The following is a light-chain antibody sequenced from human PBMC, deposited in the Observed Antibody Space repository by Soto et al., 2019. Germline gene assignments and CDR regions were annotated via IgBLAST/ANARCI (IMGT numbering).Light chain of an antibody. CDR3: QQYSNWYT. V-gene: IGKV3-11*01. Sequence: EICTLTCRASQSVSSFLAWYQQKPGQAPRLLIYGASIRATGIPARFSGSGSGTEFTLTISSLEPEDFAVYHCQQYSNWYTFGQGTKVDI. CDR1: QSVSSF. CDR2: GAS. J-gene: IGKJ2*01.